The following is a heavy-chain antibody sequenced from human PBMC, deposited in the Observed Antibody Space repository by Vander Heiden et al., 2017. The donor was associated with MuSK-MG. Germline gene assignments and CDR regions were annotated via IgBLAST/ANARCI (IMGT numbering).Heavy chain of an antibody. D-gene: IGHD3-10*01. V-gene: IGHV3-73*02. CDR1: GFTFSGSA. Sequence: DVQLVESGGDLVQPGGSLKLSCTASGFTFSGSAIYWVRQASGKGLEWVGRIRSKTSTYATTYSASVQGRFTISRDDSKNTAFLQMNSLKTEDTAVYYCYYGSGSSFYWGQGTLVTVSS. J-gene: IGHJ4*02. CDR3: YYGSGSSFY. CDR2: IRSKTSTYAT.